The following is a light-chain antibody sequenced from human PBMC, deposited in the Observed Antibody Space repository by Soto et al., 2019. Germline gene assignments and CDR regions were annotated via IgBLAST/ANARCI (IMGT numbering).Light chain of an antibody. J-gene: IGLJ2*01. Sequence: QSALTQPASVSGSPGQSITISCTGTSSDVGGYNYVSWYQQHPGKAPKLMIYDVSNRPSGVAKRFSDSKSGNTASLTISGLQAEDEADYYCSSYTSRSTYVVFGGGTKLTVL. CDR1: SSDVGGYNY. V-gene: IGLV2-14*01. CDR2: DVS. CDR3: SSYTSRSTYVV.